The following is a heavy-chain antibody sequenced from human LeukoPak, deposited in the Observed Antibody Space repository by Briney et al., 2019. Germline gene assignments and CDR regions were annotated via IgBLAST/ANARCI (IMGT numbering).Heavy chain of an antibody. Sequence: SETLSLTCAVYGGSFSGYYWSWIRQPPEKGLEWIGEINHSGSTNYNPSLKSRVTISVDTSKNQFSLKLSSVTAADTAVYYCARVASIAAHPGWYLPCYYYYYMDVWGKGTTVTVSS. CDR2: INHSGST. CDR3: ARVASIAAHPGWYLPCYYYYYMDV. J-gene: IGHJ6*03. CDR1: GGSFSGYY. D-gene: IGHD6-6*01. V-gene: IGHV4-34*01.